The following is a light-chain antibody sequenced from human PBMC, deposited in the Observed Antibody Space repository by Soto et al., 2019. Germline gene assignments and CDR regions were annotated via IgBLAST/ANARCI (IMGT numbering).Light chain of an antibody. CDR3: AAWDDRLYGRV. J-gene: IGLJ1*01. CDR1: SSNIGANT. CDR2: NND. V-gene: IGLV1-44*01. Sequence: QSVLTQPPSASGTPGQRVTISCSGSSSNIGANTVNWYQQLPGTAPKLLISNNDQRPSGVPDRFSGSKSGTPASLAISGLQSEDDADYYCAAWDDRLYGRVLGSGTKVPGL.